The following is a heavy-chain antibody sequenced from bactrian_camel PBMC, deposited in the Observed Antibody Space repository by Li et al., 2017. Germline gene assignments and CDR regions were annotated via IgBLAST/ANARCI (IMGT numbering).Heavy chain of an antibody. Sequence: EVQLVESGGGLVQPGGSLRLSCAASGFTFGRAHMSWVRQAPGKGLEWLAGIYTGTGNTAYADSVKGRFAISRDNAKNTVYLQMNSLKPEDTAMYYCAAFCSGGYWSFKYWGQGTQVTVS. CDR2: IYTGTGNT. J-gene: IGHJ4*01. CDR3: AAFCSGGYWSFKY. V-gene: IGHV3S40*01. CDR1: GFTFGRAH. D-gene: IGHD2*01.